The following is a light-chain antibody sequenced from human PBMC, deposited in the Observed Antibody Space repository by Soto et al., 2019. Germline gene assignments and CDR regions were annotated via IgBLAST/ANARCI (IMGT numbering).Light chain of an antibody. CDR2: STS. Sequence: ELVLTQSPGTLSLSPGDRATLSCRASQSLSVSYIAWYQQKPGQAPRLLIYSTSTRPAGIPDRLTGRRSGTHFTLAISRLEPEDFAVYYCQQRRNWPPGITFGQGTRLEIK. CDR3: QQRRNWPPGIT. J-gene: IGKJ5*01. CDR1: QSLSVSY. V-gene: IGKV3D-20*02.